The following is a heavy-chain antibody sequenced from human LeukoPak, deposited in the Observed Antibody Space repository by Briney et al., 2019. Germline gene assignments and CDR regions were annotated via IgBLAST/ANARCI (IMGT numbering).Heavy chain of an antibody. CDR3: ARDLNRITIFGVVNGMDV. D-gene: IGHD3-3*01. CDR1: GYTFTGYY. Sequence: GASVKVSCKASGYTFTGYYMHWVRQAPGQGLEWMGWINPNSGGTNYAQKFQGRVTMTRDTSISTAYMELGRLRSDDTAVYYCARDLNRITIFGVVNGMDVWGQGTTVTVSS. J-gene: IGHJ6*02. CDR2: INPNSGGT. V-gene: IGHV1-2*02.